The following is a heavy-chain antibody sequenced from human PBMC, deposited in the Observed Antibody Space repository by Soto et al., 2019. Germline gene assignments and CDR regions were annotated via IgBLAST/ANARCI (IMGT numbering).Heavy chain of an antibody. CDR2: ISGSGGST. CDR3: AKDLYYDFWSGYFVLGY. J-gene: IGHJ4*02. D-gene: IGHD3-3*01. Sequence: PGGSLRLSCAASGFTFSSYAMSWVRQAPGKGLEWVSAISGSGGSTYYADSVKGRFTISRDNSKNTLYLQMNSLRAEDTAVYYCAKDLYYDFWSGYFVLGYWGQGTLVTVSS. V-gene: IGHV3-23*01. CDR1: GFTFSSYA.